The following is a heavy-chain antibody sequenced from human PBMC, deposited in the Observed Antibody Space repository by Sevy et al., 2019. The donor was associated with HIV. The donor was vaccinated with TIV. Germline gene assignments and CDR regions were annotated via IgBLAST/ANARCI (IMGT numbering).Heavy chain of an antibody. CDR2: ISSSSGTI. V-gene: IGHV3-48*02. CDR3: ARGVSRAFDI. J-gene: IGHJ3*02. Sequence: GGSLRLSCAASGFTFSNYNMKWVRQAPGKGLEWVSYISSSSGTIYYADSVKSRFTISRDNAKNALYLQMNSLRDEDTAVYCCARGVSRAFDIWGQGTMVTVSS. D-gene: IGHD2-8*01. CDR1: GFTFSNYN.